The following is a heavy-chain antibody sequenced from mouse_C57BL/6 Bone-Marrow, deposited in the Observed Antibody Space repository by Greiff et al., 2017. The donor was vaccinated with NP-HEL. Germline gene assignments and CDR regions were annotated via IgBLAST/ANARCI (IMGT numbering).Heavy chain of an antibody. Sequence: VQLKESGPVLVKPGASVKMSCKASGYTFTDYYMNWVKQSHGKSLEWIGVINPYNGGTSYNQKFKGKATFTVDKSSSTAYMELNSLTSEDSAVYYCARRGWLLYYFDYWGQGTTLTVSS. V-gene: IGHV1-19*01. CDR1: GYTFTDYY. CDR3: ARRGWLLYYFDY. CDR2: INPYNGGT. D-gene: IGHD2-3*01. J-gene: IGHJ2*01.